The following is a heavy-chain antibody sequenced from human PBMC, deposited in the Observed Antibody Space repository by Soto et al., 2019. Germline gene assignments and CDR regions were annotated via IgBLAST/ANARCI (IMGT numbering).Heavy chain of an antibody. V-gene: IGHV1-8*01. Sequence: QVQLVQSGAEVKRPGASVKVSCKASGYTFTENDINWVRQATGQGLEWMGWMNPNSGNTGYAQKFQGRVTMIRDNSITTAYMELSSLRSEDTAVYFCVRAPLDYYSADYFDNWGQGTLVTVSS. D-gene: IGHD2-21*01. CDR2: MNPNSGNT. CDR1: GYTFTEND. J-gene: IGHJ4*02. CDR3: VRAPLDYYSADYFDN.